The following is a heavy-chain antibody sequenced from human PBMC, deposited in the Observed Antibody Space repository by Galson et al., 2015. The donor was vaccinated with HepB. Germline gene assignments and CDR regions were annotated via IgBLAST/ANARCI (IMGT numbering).Heavy chain of an antibody. J-gene: IGHJ4*02. CDR1: GYTFTSYY. CDR3: AREFAAAGVGY. V-gene: IGHV1-46*01. D-gene: IGHD6-13*01. CDR2: INPSGGST. Sequence: SVKVSCKASGYTFTSYYLHWVRQAPGQGLEWMGIINPSGGSTSYAQNFQGRINMTRDTSTSTVYMELSRLRSEDTAVYFCAREFAAAGVGYWGQGTLVSVSA.